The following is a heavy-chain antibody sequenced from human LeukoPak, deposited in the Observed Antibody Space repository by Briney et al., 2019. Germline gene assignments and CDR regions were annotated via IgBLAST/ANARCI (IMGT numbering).Heavy chain of an antibody. CDR1: GFTFSPYD. CDR2: IGSAGDT. D-gene: IGHD3-22*01. V-gene: IGHV3-13*01. CDR3: AKDRYYYDSSGYFY. Sequence: GGSLRLSCAASGFTFSPYDMHWVRQPTGKGLEWVSAIGSAGDTYYPGSVKGRFTISRENAKNSLYLQMNSLRAGDTAVYYCAKDRYYYDSSGYFYWGQGTLVTVSS. J-gene: IGHJ4*02.